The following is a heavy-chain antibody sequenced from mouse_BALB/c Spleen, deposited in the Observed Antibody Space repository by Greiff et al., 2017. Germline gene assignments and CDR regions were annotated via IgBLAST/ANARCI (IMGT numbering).Heavy chain of an antibody. CDR2: ISYSGST. D-gene: IGHD1-1*01. V-gene: IGHV3-2*02. Sequence: EVKLMESGPGLVKPSQSLSLTCTVTGYSITSDYAWYWIRQFPGNKLEWMGYISYSGSTSYNPSLKSRISITRDTSTNQFFLQLNSVTTEDTATYYCARCGYYGSSRALDYWGQGTSVTVS. CDR1: GYSITSDYA. J-gene: IGHJ4*01. CDR3: ARCGYYGSSRALDY.